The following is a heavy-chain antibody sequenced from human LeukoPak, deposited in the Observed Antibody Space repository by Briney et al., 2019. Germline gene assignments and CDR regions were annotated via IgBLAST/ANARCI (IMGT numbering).Heavy chain of an antibody. Sequence: SVKVSCTASGYTFTSYGISWVRQAPGQGLEWMGGIIPIFGTANYAQKSQGRVTITADESTSTAYMELSSLRSEDTAVYYCARADYYDSSGYYYFWGQGTLVTVSS. J-gene: IGHJ4*02. CDR3: ARADYYDSSGYYYF. CDR1: GYTFTSYG. CDR2: IIPIFGTA. D-gene: IGHD3-22*01. V-gene: IGHV1-69*13.